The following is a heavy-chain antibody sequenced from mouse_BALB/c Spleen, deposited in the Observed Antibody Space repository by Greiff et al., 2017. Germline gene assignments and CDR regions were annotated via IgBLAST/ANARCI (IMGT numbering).Heavy chain of an antibody. Sequence: VQLKQSGAELVKPGASVKLSCTASGFNIKDTYMHWVQQRPEQGLEWIGRIDPANGNTKYDPKFQGKATITADTSSNTAYLQLSSLTSEDTAVYYCATGTWFAYWGQGTLVTVSA. D-gene: IGHD4-1*01. V-gene: IGHV14-3*02. CDR1: GFNIKDTY. CDR2: IDPANGNT. J-gene: IGHJ3*01. CDR3: ATGTWFAY.